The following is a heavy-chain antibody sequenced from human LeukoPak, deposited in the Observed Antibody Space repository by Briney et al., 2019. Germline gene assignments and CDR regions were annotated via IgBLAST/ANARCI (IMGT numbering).Heavy chain of an antibody. Sequence: PSETLSLTCAVYGGSFSGYYWSWIRQPPGKGLEWIGEINHSGSTNYNPSLKGRVTISVDTSKNQFSLKLSSVTAADTAVYYCARTITIFGVVTYDYWGQGTLVTVSS. CDR3: ARTITIFGVVTYDY. D-gene: IGHD3-3*01. J-gene: IGHJ4*02. CDR1: GGSFSGYY. V-gene: IGHV4-34*01. CDR2: INHSGST.